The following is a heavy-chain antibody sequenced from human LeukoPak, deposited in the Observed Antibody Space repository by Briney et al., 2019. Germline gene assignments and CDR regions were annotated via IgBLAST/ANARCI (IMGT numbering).Heavy chain of an antibody. V-gene: IGHV4-59*08. J-gene: IGHJ4*02. Sequence: SETLSLTCTVSDGSISSYYWGWIRQPPGKGLEWIGYVFYSGSTNSNPSLKSRVTFSVDTSKNQLSLKLRSVTAADTALYYCARHYGGYSYGIFDYWGQGTLVTASS. CDR3: ARHYGGYSYGIFDY. CDR2: VFYSGST. D-gene: IGHD5-18*01. CDR1: DGSISSYY.